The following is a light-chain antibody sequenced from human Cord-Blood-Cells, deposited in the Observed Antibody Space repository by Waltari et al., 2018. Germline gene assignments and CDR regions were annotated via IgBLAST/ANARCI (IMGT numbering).Light chain of an antibody. CDR1: QSVSSSY. J-gene: IGKJ1*01. CDR3: QQYGSSPT. V-gene: IGKV3-20*01. Sequence: EIVLTQSPGTLSLSPGERPTLPCRASQSVSSSYLAWYQQKPGQAPRLLIYGASSRATGIPDRFSGSGSGTDFTLTISRLEPEDFAVYYCQQYGSSPTFGQGTKVEIK. CDR2: GAS.